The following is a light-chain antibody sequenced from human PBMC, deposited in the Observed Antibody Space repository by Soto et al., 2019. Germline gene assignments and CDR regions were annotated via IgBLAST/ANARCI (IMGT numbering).Light chain of an antibody. Sequence: QSALTQPRSVSGAPGQSVSISCTGTSSDVGGYDYVSWYQQHPGTAPKLMIYDVSKRPWGVPDRFSGSRSGNTASLTISGLQAGDEADYYCSSYAGSYTVVFGLGTNVTVL. CDR3: SSYAGSYTVV. V-gene: IGLV2-11*01. CDR2: DVS. CDR1: SSDVGGYDY. J-gene: IGLJ1*01.